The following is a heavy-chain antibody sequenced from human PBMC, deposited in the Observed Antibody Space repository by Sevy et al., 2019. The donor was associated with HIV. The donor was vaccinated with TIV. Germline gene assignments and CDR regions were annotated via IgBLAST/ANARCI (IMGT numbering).Heavy chain of an antibody. CDR2: IKQDGYET. CDR3: VRDKEGGASVLDY. CDR1: GFNFRNSW. Sequence: GGSLRLSCATFGFNFRNSWMAWVRQTPGKGLEFLADIKQDGYETYYVDSVKGRFTISRDNVKNSLHLQMNSLRAEDTAMYFCVRDKEGGASVLDYWGQGTPVTVSS. D-gene: IGHD3-16*01. J-gene: IGHJ4*02. V-gene: IGHV3-7*03.